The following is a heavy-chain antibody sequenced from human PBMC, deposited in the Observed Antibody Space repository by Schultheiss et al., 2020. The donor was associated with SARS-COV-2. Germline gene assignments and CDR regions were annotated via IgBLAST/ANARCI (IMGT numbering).Heavy chain of an antibody. V-gene: IGHV3-30*18. D-gene: IGHD5-18*01. Sequence: GGSLRLSCAASGFTFSSYGMHWVRQAPGKGLEWVAVISYDGSNKYYADSVKGRFTISRDNSKNTLYLQMNSLRAEDTAVYYCAKDGYSYVFGYWGQGTLVTVSS. CDR2: ISYDGSNK. CDR3: AKDGYSYVFGY. J-gene: IGHJ4*02. CDR1: GFTFSSYG.